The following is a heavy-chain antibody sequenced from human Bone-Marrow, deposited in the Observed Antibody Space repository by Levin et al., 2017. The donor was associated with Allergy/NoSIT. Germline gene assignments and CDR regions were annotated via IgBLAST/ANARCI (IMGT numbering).Heavy chain of an antibody. CDR3: ARDILGGYAGD. CDR2: IYSGGST. CDR1: GFTVSSHY. Sequence: LGESLKISCAASGFTVSSHYMSWVRQAPGKGLEWVSVIYSGGSTYYADSVKGRFTISRDNSKNTLYLQMNSLRAEDTAVYYCARDILGGYAGDWGQGTLVTVSS. D-gene: IGHD5-12*01. V-gene: IGHV3-53*01. J-gene: IGHJ4*02.